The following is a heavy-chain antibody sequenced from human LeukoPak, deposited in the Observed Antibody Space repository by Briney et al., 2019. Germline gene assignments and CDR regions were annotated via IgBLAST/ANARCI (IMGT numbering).Heavy chain of an antibody. V-gene: IGHV3-23*01. J-gene: IGHJ4*02. D-gene: IGHD2-21*02. Sequence: PGGSLRLSCAASGFTFSNYAMSWVRQAPGKGLEWAQGIRSSGHNTYYEDSVKGRFTISRDNSKNMLYLQMNSLRAEDTAVYYCAKYVCGGDCYDYFDCWGQGTLVTVSS. CDR3: AKYVCGGDCYDYFDC. CDR2: IRSSGHNT. CDR1: GFTFSNYA.